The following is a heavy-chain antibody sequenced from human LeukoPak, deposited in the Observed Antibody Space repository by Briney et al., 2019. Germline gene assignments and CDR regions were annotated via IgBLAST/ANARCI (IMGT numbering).Heavy chain of an antibody. CDR3: ARVGGSSSGFYYYYGMDV. CDR2: IYTSGST. Sequence: SETLSLTCTVSGGSISSYYWSWIRQPAGKGLEWLGRIYTSGSTNYNPSLKSRVTMSVDTSKNQFSLKLSSVTAADTAVYYCARVGGSSSGFYYYYGMDVWGQGTTVTVSS. CDR1: GGSISSYY. V-gene: IGHV4-4*07. J-gene: IGHJ6*02. D-gene: IGHD6-6*01.